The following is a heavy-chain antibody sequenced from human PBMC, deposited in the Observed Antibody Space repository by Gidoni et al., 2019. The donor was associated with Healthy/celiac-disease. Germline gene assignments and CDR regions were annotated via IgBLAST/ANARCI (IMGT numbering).Heavy chain of an antibody. CDR2: INTNTGNP. D-gene: IGHD1-26*01. Sequence: QVQLVQAGPEMRTPGASVRLSWKAAGYTFTSDAMNWVRQAPGQGLEWMGWINTNTGNPTYVQGFTGRFVFPLHTSVSTADLQISRLKAEDTAVPYCARVRGSYSLDYWGQGTLVTVSS. J-gene: IGHJ4*02. CDR1: GYTFTSDA. CDR3: ARVRGSYSLDY. V-gene: IGHV7-4-1*02.